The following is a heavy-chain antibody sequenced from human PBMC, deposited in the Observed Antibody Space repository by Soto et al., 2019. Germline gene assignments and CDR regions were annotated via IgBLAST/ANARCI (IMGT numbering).Heavy chain of an antibody. CDR3: ARAQTIAAAGTQIDY. D-gene: IGHD6-13*01. J-gene: IGHJ4*02. V-gene: IGHV3-48*04. Sequence: GGSLRLSCAASGFTFSSYSMNWVRQAPGKGLEWVSYISSSSSTIYYADSVKGRFTISRDNAKNSLYLQMNSLRAEDTAVYYCARAQTIAAAGTQIDYWGQGTLVTVSS. CDR2: ISSSSSTI. CDR1: GFTFSSYS.